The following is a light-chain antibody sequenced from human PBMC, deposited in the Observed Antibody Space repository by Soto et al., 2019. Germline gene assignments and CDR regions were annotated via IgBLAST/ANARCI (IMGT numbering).Light chain of an antibody. CDR3: QQCKNWFSIT. CDR1: QSISSY. Sequence: DIQMTQSPSSLSASVVDRVTITCRASQSISSYLNWYQHKPGKAPKLLIYKASSLESGVPARFSGSGSGTDFTLTISRLEPEDFAVYYCQQCKNWFSITFGQGTRLEIK. J-gene: IGKJ5*01. V-gene: IGKV1-39*01. CDR2: KAS.